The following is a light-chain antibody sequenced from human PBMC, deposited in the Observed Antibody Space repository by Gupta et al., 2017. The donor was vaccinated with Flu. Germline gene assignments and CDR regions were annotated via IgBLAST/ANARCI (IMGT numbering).Light chain of an antibody. Sequence: EVVLTPSPGTLSLSPGERATFSCRASQSVSSRYLAWYQQKPGQAPRLLIYGASSRATGIPDRFSGSGSGTDFTLTISRLEPEDYAVYYCQQYGRTFGGGTKVEIK. CDR2: GAS. V-gene: IGKV3-20*01. CDR3: QQYGRT. CDR1: QSVSSRY. J-gene: IGKJ4*01.